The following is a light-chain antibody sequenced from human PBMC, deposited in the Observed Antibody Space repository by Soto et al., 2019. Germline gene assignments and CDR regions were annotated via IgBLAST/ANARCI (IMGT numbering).Light chain of an antibody. CDR3: QQTYSTRYT. CDR1: QSITTY. J-gene: IGKJ2*01. V-gene: IGKV1-39*01. CDR2: AAS. Sequence: DIQMTHSPSSVSASVGDRVTITCRASQSITTYLNWYQQKPGKAPKLLIFAASSLQSGVPSRFYGSASGTDFTLTISRLQPEDFATYYCQQTYSTRYTFGQGTKVDI.